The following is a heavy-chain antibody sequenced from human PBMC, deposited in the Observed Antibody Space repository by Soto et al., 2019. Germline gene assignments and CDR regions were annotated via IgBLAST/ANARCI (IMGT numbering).Heavy chain of an antibody. V-gene: IGHV3-74*01. J-gene: IGHJ3*01. CDR2: VHSDGSST. D-gene: IGHD2-15*01. Sequence: EVQLVESEGGLVQPGGSLRLSCAASGFTFSYYWMHWVRQAPGQGLVWVSRVHSDGSSTTYADSVKGRFTISRDNAKNTVYLQMNSLRAEDTAVYYCARGGKGAFDLWGQGTMVTVSS. CDR1: GFTFSYYW. CDR3: ARGGKGAFDL.